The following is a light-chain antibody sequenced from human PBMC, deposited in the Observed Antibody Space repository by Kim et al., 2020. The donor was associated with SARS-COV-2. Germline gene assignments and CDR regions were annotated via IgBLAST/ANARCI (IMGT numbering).Light chain of an antibody. Sequence: SAAVGDRVTITCRASQTINSWLAWYQQKPGKAPKLLIQKASNLESGVPSRFSGSGSGTEFTLTISSLQPDDFATYYCQQYNTYSITFGQGTKLEIK. J-gene: IGKJ2*01. CDR1: QTINSW. CDR3: QQYNTYSIT. CDR2: KAS. V-gene: IGKV1-5*03.